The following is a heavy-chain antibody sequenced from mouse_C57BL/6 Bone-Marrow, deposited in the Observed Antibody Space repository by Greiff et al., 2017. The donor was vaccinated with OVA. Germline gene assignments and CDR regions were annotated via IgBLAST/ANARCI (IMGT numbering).Heavy chain of an antibody. CDR3: ARGRYGSSLYWYFDV. Sequence: QVQLQQSGPELAKPGASVKLSCKASGYTFTSYWMHWVKQRPGQGLEWIGYINPSSGYTKYNQKFKDKATLTADKSSSTAYMQLSSLTYEDSAVYYCARGRYGSSLYWYFDVWGTGTTVTVSS. CDR2: INPSSGYT. J-gene: IGHJ1*03. V-gene: IGHV1-7*01. CDR1: GYTFTSYW. D-gene: IGHD1-1*01.